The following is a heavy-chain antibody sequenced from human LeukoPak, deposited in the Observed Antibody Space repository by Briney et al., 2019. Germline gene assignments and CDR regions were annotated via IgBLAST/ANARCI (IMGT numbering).Heavy chain of an antibody. J-gene: IGHJ6*02. CDR3: ARGGGLDV. V-gene: IGHV4-34*01. CDR2: INHSGST. CDR1: GGSFSGYY. Sequence: SSETLSLTCAVYGGSFSGYYWSWIRQPPGKGLEWIGEINHSGSTNYNPSLKSRVTISVDTSKNQFSLKLSSVTAADTAVYYCARGGGLDVWGQGATVTVSS.